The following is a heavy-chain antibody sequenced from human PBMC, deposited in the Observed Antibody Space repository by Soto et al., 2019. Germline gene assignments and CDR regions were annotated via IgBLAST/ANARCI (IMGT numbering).Heavy chain of an antibody. CDR1: GGSFSGYY. J-gene: IGHJ4*02. V-gene: IGHV4-34*01. CDR2: INHSGST. D-gene: IGHD6-19*01. CDR3: ARGSLVAGQTGYFDY. Sequence: SETLSLTCAVYGGSFSGYYWSWIRQPPGKGLEWIGEINHSGSTNYNPSLKSRVTISVDTSKNQFSPKLSSVTAADTAVYYCARGSLVAGQTGYFDYWPQGTLVTVSS.